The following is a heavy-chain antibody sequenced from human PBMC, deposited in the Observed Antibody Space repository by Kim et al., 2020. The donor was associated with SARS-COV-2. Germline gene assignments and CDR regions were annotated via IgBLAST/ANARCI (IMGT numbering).Heavy chain of an antibody. Sequence: NYAQKFQGRVTRTRDTSISTAYMELSRLRSDDTAVYYCAREVVDANGMDVWGQGTTVTVSS. J-gene: IGHJ6*02. D-gene: IGHD2-8*02. V-gene: IGHV1-2*02. CDR3: AREVVDANGMDV.